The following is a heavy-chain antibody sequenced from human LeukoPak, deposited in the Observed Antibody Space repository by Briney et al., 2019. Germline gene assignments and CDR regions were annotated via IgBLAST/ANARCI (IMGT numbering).Heavy chain of an antibody. CDR2: ISSSSSYI. V-gene: IGHV3-21*01. D-gene: IGHD3-22*01. J-gene: IGHJ4*02. Sequence: GGSLGLSCAASGFTFSSYSMNWVRQAPGKGLEWVSSISSSSSYIYYADSVKGRFTISRDNAKNSLYLQMNSLRAEDTAVYYCARDRSQYYDSSGYYHDYWGQGTLVTVSS. CDR3: ARDRSQYYDSSGYYHDY. CDR1: GFTFSSYS.